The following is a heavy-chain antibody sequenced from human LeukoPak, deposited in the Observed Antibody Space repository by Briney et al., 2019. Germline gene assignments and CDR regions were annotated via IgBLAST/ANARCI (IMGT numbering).Heavy chain of an antibody. CDR2: ISYDGSNK. D-gene: IGHD6-19*01. J-gene: IGHJ3*02. V-gene: IGHV3-30-3*01. CDR1: GFTFSSYA. CDR3: ARASSSGWPQGAFDI. Sequence: HPGRSLRLSCAASGFTFSSYAMHWVRQAPGKGLEWVAVISYDGSNKYYADSVKGRFTISRDNTKNSLYLQMNSLRAEDTAVYYCARASSSGWPQGAFDIWGQGTMVTVSS.